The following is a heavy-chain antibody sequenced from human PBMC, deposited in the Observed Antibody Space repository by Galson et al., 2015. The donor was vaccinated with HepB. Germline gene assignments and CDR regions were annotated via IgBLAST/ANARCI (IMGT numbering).Heavy chain of an antibody. Sequence: GYTFTNYAVNWVRQAPGQGLEWMGWINTNTGNPTYAQGFTGRFVFSLDTSVSTAYLQISSLKAEDTAVYYCARDTHYDSSGYYPPFDYWGQGTLVTVSS. J-gene: IGHJ4*02. D-gene: IGHD3-22*01. CDR2: INTNTGNP. CDR3: ARDTHYDSSGYYPPFDY. CDR1: GYTFTNYA. V-gene: IGHV7-4-1*02.